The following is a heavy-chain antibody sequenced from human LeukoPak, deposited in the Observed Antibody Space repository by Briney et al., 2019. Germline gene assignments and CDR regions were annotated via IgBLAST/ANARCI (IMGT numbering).Heavy chain of an antibody. V-gene: IGHV3-53*01. J-gene: IGHJ4*02. CDR2: IYSGGNT. CDR1: GFTFSSYS. D-gene: IGHD3-10*01. Sequence: PGGSLRLSCAASGFTFSSYSMNWVRQAPGKGLEWVSVIYSGGNTYYADSVKGRFTISRDNFKNTLYLQMNSLRAEDTALYYCARDSGSGSGNFDYWGQGTLVTVSS. CDR3: ARDSGSGSGNFDY.